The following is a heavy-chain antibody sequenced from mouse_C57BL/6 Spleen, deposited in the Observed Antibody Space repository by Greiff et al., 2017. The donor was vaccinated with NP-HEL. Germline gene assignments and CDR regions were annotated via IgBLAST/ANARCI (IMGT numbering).Heavy chain of an antibody. CDR2: ISSGSSTI. CDR1: GFTFSDYG. J-gene: IGHJ3*01. V-gene: IGHV5-17*01. Sequence: EVKLVESGGGLVKPGGSLKLSCAASGFTFSDYGMHWVRQAPEKGLEWVAYISSGSSTIYYADTVQGRFTISRDNAKNTLCLQMTSLRSEDTAMYYCARGAYWGQGTLVTVSA. CDR3: ARGAY.